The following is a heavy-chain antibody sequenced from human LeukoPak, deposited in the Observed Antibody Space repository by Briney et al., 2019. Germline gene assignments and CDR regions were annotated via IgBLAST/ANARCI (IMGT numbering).Heavy chain of an antibody. D-gene: IGHD2-2*01. CDR2: INSDGSST. Sequence: GGSPRLSCAASGFTFSSYWMHWVRQAPGKGLVWVSRINSDGSSTSYADSVKGRFTISRDNARNTLYLQMNSLRAEDTAVYYCARDLKEYQLLVGIDPWGQGTLVTVSS. V-gene: IGHV3-74*01. CDR3: ARDLKEYQLLVGIDP. J-gene: IGHJ5*02. CDR1: GFTFSSYW.